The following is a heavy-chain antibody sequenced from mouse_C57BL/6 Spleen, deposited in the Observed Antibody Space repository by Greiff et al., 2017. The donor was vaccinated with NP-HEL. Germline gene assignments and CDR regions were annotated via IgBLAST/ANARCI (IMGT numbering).Heavy chain of an antibody. Sequence: EVMLVESEGGLVQPGSSMKLSCTASGFTFSDYYMAWVRQVPEKGLEWVANINYDGSSTYYLDSLKSRFIISRDNAKNILYLQMSSLKSEDTATYYCARVSYGYDGVYFDYWGQGTTLTVSS. CDR1: GFTFSDYY. CDR2: INYDGSST. J-gene: IGHJ2*01. D-gene: IGHD2-2*01. CDR3: ARVSYGYDGVYFDY. V-gene: IGHV5-16*01.